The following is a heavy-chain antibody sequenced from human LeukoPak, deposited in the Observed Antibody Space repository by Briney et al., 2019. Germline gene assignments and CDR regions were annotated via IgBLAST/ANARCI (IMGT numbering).Heavy chain of an antibody. J-gene: IGHJ4*02. D-gene: IGHD5-18*01. Sequence: GGSLRLSCAAFGFTFSSYWMSWVRQAPGKGLEWVSVIYSGGSTYYADSVKGRFTISRDNSKNTLYLQMNSLRAEDTAVYYCARDRTADYWGQGTLVTVSS. CDR1: GFTFSSYW. CDR3: ARDRTADY. V-gene: IGHV3-66*01. CDR2: IYSGGST.